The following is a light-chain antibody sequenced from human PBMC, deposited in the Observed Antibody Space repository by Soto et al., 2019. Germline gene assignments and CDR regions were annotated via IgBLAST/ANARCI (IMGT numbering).Light chain of an antibody. CDR3: SSYSSSSTLV. Sequence: QSALTQPASVSGSPGQSITISCTGTSSDVGDYNYVSWYQQHPGKAPKVMIYYVSTRPSGVSSLFSGSKSGNTAFLTISGRQAEDEADYFCSSYSSSSTLVFGTGTKVTVL. CDR1: SSDVGDYNY. V-gene: IGLV2-14*01. CDR2: YVS. J-gene: IGLJ1*01.